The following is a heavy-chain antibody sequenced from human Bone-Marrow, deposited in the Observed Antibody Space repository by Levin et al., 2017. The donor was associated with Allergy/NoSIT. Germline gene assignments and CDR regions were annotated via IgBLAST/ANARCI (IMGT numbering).Heavy chain of an antibody. CDR3: ARLARFAGPGRSEFDL. J-gene: IGHJ5*02. CDR1: GYNFTDYW. Sequence: GESLKISCRGSGYNFTDYWIGWVCQKPGKGLEWMGIINPYDSDARYSPSRQGQVTISADKSISTAYLQWRTLKPSDIGIYYCARLARFAGPGRSEFDLWGPGTQVIVSS. V-gene: IGHV5-51*01. D-gene: IGHD3-3*01. CDR2: INPYDSDA.